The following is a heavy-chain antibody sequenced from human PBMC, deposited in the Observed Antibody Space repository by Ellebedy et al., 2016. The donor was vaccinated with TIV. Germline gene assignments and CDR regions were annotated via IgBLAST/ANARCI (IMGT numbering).Heavy chain of an antibody. Sequence: LSLTCAASGFTFSSYGMHWVRQAPGKGLEWVAVIWFHGRDKYYADSVKGRFTISRDNSKNTLYLQMNSLTAEDTAVYYCASSRGYGPLEYWGQGTLVTVSS. V-gene: IGHV3-33*03. CDR2: IWFHGRDK. D-gene: IGHD5-12*01. CDR1: GFTFSSYG. J-gene: IGHJ4*02. CDR3: ASSRGYGPLEY.